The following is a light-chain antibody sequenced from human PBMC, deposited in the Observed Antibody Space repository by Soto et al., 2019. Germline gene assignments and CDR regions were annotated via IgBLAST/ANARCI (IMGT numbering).Light chain of an antibody. V-gene: IGLV2-14*01. J-gene: IGLJ2*01. CDR1: SSDVGDYNY. Sequence: QSALTQPASVSGSPGQSITISCTGTSSDVGDYNYVSWYQQHPGKAPKLLIYGVSNRPSGISSHFSGSKSGNTASLTISGLQAEDKADYYCSSYTSTNTLIFGGGTKLTVL. CDR3: SSYTSTNTLI. CDR2: GVS.